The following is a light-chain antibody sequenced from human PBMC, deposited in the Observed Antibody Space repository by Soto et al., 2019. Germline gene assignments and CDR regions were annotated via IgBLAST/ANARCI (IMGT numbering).Light chain of an antibody. Sequence: EIVLKQSPATLFLSTGERATLSCRASQSVSSYLAWYQQKPGQAPRLLIYDASNRATGIPARFSGSGSGTDFTLTISSLEPEDFAVYYCQQRSNWPITFGQGTRLEIK. J-gene: IGKJ5*01. CDR3: QQRSNWPIT. CDR1: QSVSSY. CDR2: DAS. V-gene: IGKV3-11*01.